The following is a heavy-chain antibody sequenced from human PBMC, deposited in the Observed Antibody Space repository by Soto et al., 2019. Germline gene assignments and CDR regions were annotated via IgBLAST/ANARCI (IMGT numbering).Heavy chain of an antibody. CDR2: IYYSGRT. CDR1: GECISSSYYY. Sequence: PXATLALTCIVCGECISSSYYYWGWIRQPPGKGLEWIGSIYYSGRTYYNPSFKSRVTISIDTSKNQFSLKLSSVTATDTAVYYCARQGTKVVTQAYFDHWGQGALVIVSS. D-gene: IGHD2-21*02. V-gene: IGHV4-39*01. CDR3: ARQGTKVVTQAYFDH. J-gene: IGHJ4*02.